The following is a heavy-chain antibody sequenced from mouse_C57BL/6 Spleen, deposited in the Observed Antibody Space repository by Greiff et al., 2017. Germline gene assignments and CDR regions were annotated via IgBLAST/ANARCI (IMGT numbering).Heavy chain of an antibody. V-gene: IGHV1-55*01. D-gene: IGHD2-4*01. CDR3: ARSGDYDVAAWFAY. CDR1: GYTFTSYW. Sequence: VQLQQPGAELVKPGASVKMSCKASGYTFTSYWITWVKQRPGQGLEWIGDIYPGSGSTNYNEKFKSKATLTVDTSSSTAYMQLSSLTSEDSAVYYGARSGDYDVAAWFAYWGQGTLVTVSA. J-gene: IGHJ3*01. CDR2: IYPGSGST.